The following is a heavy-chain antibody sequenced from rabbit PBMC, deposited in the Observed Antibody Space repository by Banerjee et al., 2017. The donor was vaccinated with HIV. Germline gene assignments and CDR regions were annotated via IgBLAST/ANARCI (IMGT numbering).Heavy chain of an antibody. D-gene: IGHD8-1*01. Sequence: QEQLVESGGGLVKPGASLTLTCTASGIDASSSYYMCWVRQAPGKGPEWIACIYNGSGSAWYASWVKGRFTITKTSSTTVTLQMTSLTAADTATYFCARDAAGSIYYYYFFLWGPGTLVTVS. CDR3: ARDAAGSIYYYYFFL. CDR1: GIDASSSYY. CDR2: IYNGSGSA. J-gene: IGHJ4*01. V-gene: IGHV1S45*01.